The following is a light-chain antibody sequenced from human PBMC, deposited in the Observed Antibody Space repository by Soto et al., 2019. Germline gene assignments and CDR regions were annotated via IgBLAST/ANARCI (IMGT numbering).Light chain of an antibody. V-gene: IGLV2-11*01. J-gene: IGLJ1*01. CDR3: CSYAGSYTYV. CDR1: SSDVGGYNY. CDR2: DVS. Sequence: QSALTQPRSVSGSPGQSVTISCTGTSSDVGGYNYFSWYQQHPGKAPKLMIYDVSKRPSGVPDRFSGSKSGNTASLTISGLQAEDEADYYCCSYAGSYTYVFGTGTKLTVL.